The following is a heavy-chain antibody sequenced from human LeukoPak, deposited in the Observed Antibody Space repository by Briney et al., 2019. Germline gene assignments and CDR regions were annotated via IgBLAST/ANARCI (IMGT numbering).Heavy chain of an antibody. V-gene: IGHV3-48*02. D-gene: IGHD1-1*01. Sequence: PGGSLRLSCAASGFTFSGYSMNWVRQAPGKRLEWVSYISSSSSVLHYADSVKGRFTISRDNAKKSLYLQMNSLRDEDTAVYYCVRETMYAFDMWGQGTIVTVSS. J-gene: IGHJ3*02. CDR3: VRETMYAFDM. CDR1: GFTFSGYS. CDR2: ISSSSSVL.